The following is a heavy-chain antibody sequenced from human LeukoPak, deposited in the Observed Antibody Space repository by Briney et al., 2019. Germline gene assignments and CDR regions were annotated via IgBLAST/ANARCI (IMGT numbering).Heavy chain of an antibody. CDR3: ARETSATVTTDSDAFDI. D-gene: IGHD4-17*01. Sequence: GGSLRLSCAASGFTFSNDWMSWVRQAPGKGLEWVANIKQEGSEIYYVDSVKGRFTISKDNAKNSLYLQMNSLRAEDTAVYYCARETSATVTTDSDAFDIWGQGTMVTVSS. V-gene: IGHV3-7*01. CDR2: IKQEGSEI. J-gene: IGHJ3*02. CDR1: GFTFSNDW.